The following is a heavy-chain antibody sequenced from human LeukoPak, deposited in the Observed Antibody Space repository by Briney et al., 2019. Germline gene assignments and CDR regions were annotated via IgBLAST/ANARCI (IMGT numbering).Heavy chain of an antibody. CDR1: GYTFTGYY. Sequence: PGGSLRLSCAASGYTFTGYYMHWVRQAPGQGLEWMGWINPNSGGTNYAQKFQGRVTMTRDTSISTAYMELSRLRSDDTAVYYCARDRPGIAVAGTQESDAFDIWGQGTMVTASS. D-gene: IGHD6-19*01. V-gene: IGHV1-2*02. J-gene: IGHJ3*02. CDR3: ARDRPGIAVAGTQESDAFDI. CDR2: INPNSGGT.